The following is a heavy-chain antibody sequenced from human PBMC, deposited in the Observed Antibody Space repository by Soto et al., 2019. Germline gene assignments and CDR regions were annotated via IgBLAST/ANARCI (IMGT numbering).Heavy chain of an antibody. Sequence: PCWSIRLGCAACRVRVYISAVAGSRKKPGKGLEWVAVISYDGSNKYYADSVKGRFTISRDNSKNTLYLQMNSLRAEDTAVYYCARDPYDYVWGSYRPLAYWGQGTLVPVSS. J-gene: IGHJ4*02. V-gene: IGHV3-30-3*01. CDR2: ISYDGSNK. D-gene: IGHD3-16*01. CDR1: RVRVYISA. CDR3: ARDPYDYVWGSYRPLAY.